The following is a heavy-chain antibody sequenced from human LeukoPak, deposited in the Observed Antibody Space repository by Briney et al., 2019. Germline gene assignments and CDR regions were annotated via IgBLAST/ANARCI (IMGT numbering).Heavy chain of an antibody. CDR2: ISSSGSTI. CDR3: AREGIVVVPAAIVVSYFDY. CDR1: GFTFSSYE. V-gene: IGHV3-48*03. Sequence: GGSLRLSCAASGFTFSSYEMNWVRQAPGKGLEWVSYISSSGSTIYYADSVKGRFTISRDNAKNSLYLQMISLGPDDTAVYYCAREGIVVVPAAIVVSYFDYWGQGTLVTVSS. D-gene: IGHD2-2*01. J-gene: IGHJ4*02.